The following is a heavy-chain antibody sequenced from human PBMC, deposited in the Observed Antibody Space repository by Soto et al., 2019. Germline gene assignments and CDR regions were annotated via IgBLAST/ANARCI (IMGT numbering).Heavy chain of an antibody. V-gene: IGHV3-23*01. J-gene: IGHJ4*02. Sequence: GGSLRLSCAASGFTFSSSGMSWVRQAPGKGLEWVSGITDSGGSTYYVDSVKGRFTISRDNSKNTLSLEMNSLRAEDMAVYYCAKDSGWLHYYWGQGTLVTVSS. CDR2: ITDSGGST. CDR3: AKDSGWLHYY. D-gene: IGHD5-12*01. CDR1: GFTFSSSG.